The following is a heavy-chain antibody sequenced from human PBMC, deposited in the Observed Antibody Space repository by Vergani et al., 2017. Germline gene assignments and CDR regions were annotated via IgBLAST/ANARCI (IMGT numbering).Heavy chain of an antibody. D-gene: IGHD6-6*01. CDR2: IYPGDSDT. V-gene: IGHV5-51*01. CDR1: GYSFTSYW. J-gene: IGHJ6*02. CDR3: AXCSSSSKTYYYYYGMDV. Sequence: EVQLVQSGAEVKKPGESLKISCKGSGYSFTSYWIGWVCQMPGKGLEWMGIIYPGDSDTRYSPSFQGQVTISADKSISTAYLQWSSLKASDTAMYYCAXCSSSSKTYYYYYGMDVWGQGTTVTVSS.